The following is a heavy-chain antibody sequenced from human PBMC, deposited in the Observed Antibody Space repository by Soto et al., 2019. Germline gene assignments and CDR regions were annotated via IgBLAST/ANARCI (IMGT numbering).Heavy chain of an antibody. D-gene: IGHD1-7*01. V-gene: IGHV4-39*01. J-gene: IGHJ4*02. CDR3: AKDRRAGGNYGFYSHF. CDR2: IYYSGST. Sequence: ASETLSLTCPVSRGSISSGTNYWAWIRQPPGKGLEWIANIYYSGSTFYNPSLKSRVTISLDTSKNQFSLKLRSVTAADTAVYYXAKDRRAGGNYGFYSHFWGQGALVTASS. CDR1: RGSISSGTNY.